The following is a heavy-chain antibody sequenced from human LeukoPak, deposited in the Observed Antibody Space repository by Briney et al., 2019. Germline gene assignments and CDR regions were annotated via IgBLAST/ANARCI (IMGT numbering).Heavy chain of an antibody. J-gene: IGHJ4*02. CDR1: GFAFSTYG. CDR2: VWYGGTS. Sequence: QAGGSLRLSCTASGFAFSTYGMNWVRQAPGKGLEWVAVVWYGGTSYADSVKGRFTISRDNSKNTLYLQMNSLRAEDTAVYYCARDIGDCSSGRCYSDYIDYWGQGTLVTVSS. V-gene: IGHV3-33*08. D-gene: IGHD2-15*01. CDR3: ARDIGDCSSGRCYSDYIDY.